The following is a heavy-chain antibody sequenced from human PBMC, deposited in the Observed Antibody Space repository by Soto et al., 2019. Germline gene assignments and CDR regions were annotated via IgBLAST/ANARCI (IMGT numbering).Heavy chain of an antibody. V-gene: IGHV3-23*01. CDR3: VKGENIFLSDYYYYGMDV. CDR1: GFTFSSYA. J-gene: IGHJ6*02. Sequence: GGSLRLSCAASGFTFSSYAMSWVRQAPGKGLEWVSAISGSGGSTYYADSVKGRFTISRDNSKNTLYLQMNSLRAEDTAVYYCVKGENIFLSDYYYYGMDVWGQGTTVTVSS. CDR2: ISGSGGST. D-gene: IGHD3-9*01.